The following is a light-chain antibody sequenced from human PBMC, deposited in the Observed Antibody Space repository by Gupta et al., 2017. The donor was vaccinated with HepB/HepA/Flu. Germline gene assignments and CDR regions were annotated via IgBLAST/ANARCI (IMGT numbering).Light chain of an antibody. J-gene: IGLJ2*01. CDR1: KLEDKY. CDR3: QAWDSNTVI. Sequence: SYDLTQPPSVSVSPGQTASITCSGDKLEDKYTCWYRQQPGQSPVLVIYQDNRRPSGIPERFSGSNSGNTATLTISGTQAMDEDDYDCQAWDSNTVIFGGGTKLTVL. CDR2: QDN. V-gene: IGLV3-1*01.